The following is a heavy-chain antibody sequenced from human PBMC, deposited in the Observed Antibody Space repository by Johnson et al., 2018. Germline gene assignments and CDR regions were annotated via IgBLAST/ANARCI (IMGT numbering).Heavy chain of an antibody. CDR2: IYPADSDT. CDR3: ARQGLRREFDS. CDR1: GYSFITYW. V-gene: IGHV5-51*01. D-gene: IGHD3-16*01. J-gene: IGHJ4*02. Sequence: VQLVESGAELKKPRESLKISCQGSGYSFITYWIGWVRQMPGKGLEWMGIIYPADSDTRYSPSFQGQVTISADKSISTAYLQWSSLKASDTAMYYCARQGLRREFDSWGQGTLVTVSS.